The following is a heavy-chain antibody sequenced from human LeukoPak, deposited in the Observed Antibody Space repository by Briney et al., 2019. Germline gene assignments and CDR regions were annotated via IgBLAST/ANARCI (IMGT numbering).Heavy chain of an antibody. Sequence: SETLSLTCTVSGGSISSGGYYWSWIRQHPGKGLEWIGYIYYSGSTYYNPSLKSRVTISVDTSKNQFSLKLSSVTAADTAVCYCAREISYYYGSGTYFDYWGQGTLVTVSS. CDR2: IYYSGST. J-gene: IGHJ4*02. D-gene: IGHD3-10*01. V-gene: IGHV4-31*03. CDR3: AREISYYYGSGTYFDY. CDR1: GGSISSGGYY.